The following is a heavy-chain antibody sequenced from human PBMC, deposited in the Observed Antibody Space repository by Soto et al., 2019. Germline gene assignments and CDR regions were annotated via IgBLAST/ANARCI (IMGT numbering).Heavy chain of an antibody. V-gene: IGHV3-30-3*01. J-gene: IGHJ4*02. CDR1: GFNISSYG. CDR2: ISYDGSNK. D-gene: IGHD3-3*01. Sequence: PGGSMRVSCTAAGFNISSYGRHWVSQTPGKGLEWVAVISYDGSNKYYADSVKGRFTISRDNSKNTLYLQMNSLRAADTAVYYCARGRITIFGVVDFWGQGTLVTVSS. CDR3: ARGRITIFGVVDF.